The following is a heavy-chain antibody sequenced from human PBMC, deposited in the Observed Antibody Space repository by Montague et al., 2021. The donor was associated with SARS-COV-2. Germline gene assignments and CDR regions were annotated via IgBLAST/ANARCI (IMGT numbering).Heavy chain of an antibody. CDR1: DGSISSPNW. Sequence: SETLPLTCAVSDGSISSPNWWNWVRQPPGKGLEWIGEIYYTGNTNYNPSLKSRVTIFIDKSKNHFSLQLSSVTAADTAVYYCARGGTDHYGLDVWGQGTTVAVSS. D-gene: IGHD3-16*01. CDR3: ARGGTDHYGLDV. J-gene: IGHJ6*02. V-gene: IGHV4-4*02. CDR2: IYYTGNT.